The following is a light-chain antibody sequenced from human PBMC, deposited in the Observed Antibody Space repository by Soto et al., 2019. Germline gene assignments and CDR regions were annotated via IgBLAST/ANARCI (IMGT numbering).Light chain of an antibody. CDR2: GAS. V-gene: IGKV3-20*01. CDR1: QSVTGRY. Sequence: EVVLTQSPGTLSLSPGERATLSCRASQSVTGRYLAWYQQKPGQAPSLLMHGASSRTTGIPERFSGSGSGTDFTLTISRVEPEDFAVYYCQQYGTSPWTFGQGTKVDIK. CDR3: QQYGTSPWT. J-gene: IGKJ1*01.